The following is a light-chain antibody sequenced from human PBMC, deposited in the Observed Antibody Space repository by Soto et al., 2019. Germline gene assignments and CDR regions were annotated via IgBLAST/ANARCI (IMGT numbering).Light chain of an antibody. CDR1: QSVSSY. Sequence: ERVMTHSQATLSASPVEISTLSCMASQSVSSYLAWYQQKPGQAPRLLIYDASNRATGIPARFSGSGSGTDFTLTISSLEPEDFATYYCQNYNSYSEACGQGNTGDIK. V-gene: IGKV3D-15*01. CDR2: DAS. CDR3: QNYNSYSEA. J-gene: IGKJ1*01.